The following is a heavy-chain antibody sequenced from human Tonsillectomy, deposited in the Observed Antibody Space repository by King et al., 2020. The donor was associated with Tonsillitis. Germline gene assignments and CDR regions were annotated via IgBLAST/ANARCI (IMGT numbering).Heavy chain of an antibody. D-gene: IGHD3-10*01. J-gene: IGHJ4*02. CDR2: ITIGSDNM. CDR3: ARADRGSSGH. CDR1: GFTFTSHR. V-gene: IGHV3-21*01. Sequence: VQLVESGGGLVKPGDSLRLSCAASGFTFTSHRMNWVRQAPGKGLEWVSSITIGSDNMFYADSVKGRFTISRDNAKNSLYLQMDSLRAEDTAVYYCARADRGSSGHWGQGTLVTVSS.